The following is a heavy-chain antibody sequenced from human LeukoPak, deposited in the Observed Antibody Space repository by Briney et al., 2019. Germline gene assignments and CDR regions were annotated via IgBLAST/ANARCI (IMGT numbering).Heavy chain of an antibody. CDR3: ARGRYYDSPILDY. D-gene: IGHD3-22*01. V-gene: IGHV3-30-3*01. J-gene: IGHJ4*02. Sequence: PGRSLRLSCAASGFTFSSYAMHWVRQAPGKGLEWVAVISYDGSNKYYADSVKGRFTISRDNSKNTLYLQMNSLRAEDTAVYYCARGRYYDSPILDYWGQGTLVTVSS. CDR2: ISYDGSNK. CDR1: GFTFSSYA.